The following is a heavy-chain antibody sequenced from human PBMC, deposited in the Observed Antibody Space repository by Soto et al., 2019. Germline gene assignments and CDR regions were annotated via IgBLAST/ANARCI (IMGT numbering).Heavy chain of an antibody. V-gene: IGHV1-69*12. CDR3: ASSADSSGWYYFDY. CDR1: GGTFSSYA. Sequence: QVQLVQSGAEVKKPGSSVMVSCKASGGTFSSYAISWVRQAPGQGLEWMGGIIPMFGTANYGQKLQGRVKITADETTSTAYMELSSLRSEDTAVYYCASSADSSGWYYFDYWGQGTRVTVSS. J-gene: IGHJ4*02. CDR2: IIPMFGTA. D-gene: IGHD6-19*01.